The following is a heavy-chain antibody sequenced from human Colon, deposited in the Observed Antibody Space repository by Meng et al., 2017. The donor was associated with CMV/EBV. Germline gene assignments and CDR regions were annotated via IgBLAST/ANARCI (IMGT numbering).Heavy chain of an antibody. CDR2: ISSSGSTI. D-gene: IGHD3-3*01. V-gene: IGHV3-48*03. CDR3: ARARITIFGVVKKGMDV. J-gene: IGHJ6*02. Sequence: GESLKISCAASGFTFSSYEMNWVRQAPGKGLEWVSYISSSGSTIYYADSVKGRFTISRDNAKNSLYLQMNSLRAEDTAVYYCARARITIFGVVKKGMDVWGQGTTVTVS. CDR1: GFTFSSYE.